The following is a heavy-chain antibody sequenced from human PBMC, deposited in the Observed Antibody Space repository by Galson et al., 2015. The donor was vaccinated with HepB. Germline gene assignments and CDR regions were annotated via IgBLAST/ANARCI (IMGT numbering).Heavy chain of an antibody. Sequence: SLRLSCAASGFTFSSYSMNWVRQAPGKGLEWVSSISSSSSYIYYADSVKGRFTISRDNAKNSLYLQMNSLRAEDTAVYYCAKSGREYCSGGSCYSKGRYYYYMDVWGKGTTVTVSS. CDR1: GFTFSSYS. CDR3: AKSGREYCSGGSCYSKGRYYYYMDV. CDR2: ISSSSSYI. J-gene: IGHJ6*03. V-gene: IGHV3-21*01. D-gene: IGHD2-15*01.